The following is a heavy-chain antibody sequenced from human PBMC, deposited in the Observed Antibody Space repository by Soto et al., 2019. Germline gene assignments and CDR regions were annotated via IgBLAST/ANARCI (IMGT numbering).Heavy chain of an antibody. V-gene: IGHV1-69*08. CDR2: IIPILGIA. J-gene: IGHJ6*02. CDR3: ARDPTIAVAGTEYYYGMDV. D-gene: IGHD6-19*01. Sequence: QVQLVQSGAEVKKPGSSVKVSCKASGGTFSSYTISWVRQAPGQGLEWMGGIIPILGIANYAQNFQGRVTITEDKSTSTAYMELSSLRSKDTAVYYCARDPTIAVAGTEYYYGMDVWGQGTTVIVSS. CDR1: GGTFSSYT.